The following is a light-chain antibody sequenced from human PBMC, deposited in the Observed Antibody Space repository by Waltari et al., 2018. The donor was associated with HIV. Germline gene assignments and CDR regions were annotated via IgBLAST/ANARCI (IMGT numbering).Light chain of an antibody. Sequence: QSALTQPASVSGSPGQSITISCTGTSSDVGSYNLVSWYQQHPGKAPKLMIYEVSKRPSAFSNRFSGAKSGNTASLTISGLQAEDEADYYCCSYAGSSTPVFGGGTKLTVL. V-gene: IGLV2-23*02. CDR1: SSDVGSYNL. CDR2: EVS. CDR3: CSYAGSSTPV. J-gene: IGLJ2*01.